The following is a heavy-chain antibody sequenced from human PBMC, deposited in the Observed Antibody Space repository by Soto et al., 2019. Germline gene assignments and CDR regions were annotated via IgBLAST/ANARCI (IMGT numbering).Heavy chain of an antibody. Sequence: ASVKVSCKTSGYIFTSYYIHWVRQAPGQGLEWMGIINPSGGTTTYAQKFQGRVTMTTDTSTNTAYMELRSLTSDDTAVYYCARDCTGGSCFCIYWGQGTLVTVSS. V-gene: IGHV1-46*01. CDR3: ARDCTGGSCFCIY. CDR1: GYIFTSYY. CDR2: INPSGGTT. D-gene: IGHD2-15*01. J-gene: IGHJ4*02.